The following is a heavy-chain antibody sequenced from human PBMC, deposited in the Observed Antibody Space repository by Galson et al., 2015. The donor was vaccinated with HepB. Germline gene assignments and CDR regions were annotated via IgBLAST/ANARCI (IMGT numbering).Heavy chain of an antibody. D-gene: IGHD2-2*01. V-gene: IGHV3-21*01. Sequence: SLRLSCAASGFTLSTYNMNWVRQAPGKGLEWVSFIATGNTHMKYAESMKGRFTISRDDAKNSLYLQMSSLRAEDTAIYYCARDLSTSRRAYDIWGQGTLVTVSS. CDR2: IATGNTHM. J-gene: IGHJ3*02. CDR3: ARDLSTSRRAYDI. CDR1: GFTLSTYN.